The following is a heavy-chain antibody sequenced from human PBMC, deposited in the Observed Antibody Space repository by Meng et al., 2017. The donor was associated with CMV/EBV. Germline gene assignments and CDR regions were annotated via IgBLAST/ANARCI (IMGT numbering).Heavy chain of an antibody. V-gene: IGHV1-24*01. CDR2: FDPEDGET. Sequence: ASVKVSCKVSGYTLTELSMHWVRQAPGKGLEWMGGFDPEDGETIYAQKFQGRVTMTEDTSTDTAYMELSSLRSEDTVVYYCATGKLWYYDSSGYGFDYWGQGTLVTVSS. J-gene: IGHJ4*02. CDR1: GYTLTELS. CDR3: ATGKLWYYDSSGYGFDY. D-gene: IGHD3-22*01.